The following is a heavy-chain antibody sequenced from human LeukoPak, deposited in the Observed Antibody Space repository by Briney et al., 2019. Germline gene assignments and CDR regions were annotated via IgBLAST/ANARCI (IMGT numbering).Heavy chain of an antibody. Sequence: PSGTLSLTCAVSGGSISSSNWWSWVRQAPGKGLEWVAFIRNDGSIIYNADSVKGRFTISRDNSKNTLYLQMNSLRAEDTAVNYCAKDTPLCYFDYWGQGTLVTVSS. V-gene: IGHV3-30*02. J-gene: IGHJ4*02. CDR2: IRNDGSII. CDR3: AKDTPLCYFDY. D-gene: IGHD3-16*01. CDR1: GGSISSSNW.